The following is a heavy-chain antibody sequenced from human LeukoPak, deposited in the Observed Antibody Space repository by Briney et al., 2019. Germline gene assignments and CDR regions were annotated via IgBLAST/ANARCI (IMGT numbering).Heavy chain of an antibody. J-gene: IGHJ3*02. CDR3: ARDPNWSYAFDI. CDR1: GFTVSSNY. V-gene: IGHV3-53*01. Sequence: GGSLRLSCAASGFTVSSNYMSWVRQAPGKGLEWVSVIYSGGSTYYADSVKGRFTISRDNSKNTLYLQMNGLRAEDTAVYYCARDPNWSYAFDIWGQGTMVTVSS. CDR2: IYSGGST. D-gene: IGHD7-27*01.